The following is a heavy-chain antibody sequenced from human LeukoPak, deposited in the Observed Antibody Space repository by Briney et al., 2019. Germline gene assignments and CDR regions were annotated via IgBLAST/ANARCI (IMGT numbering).Heavy chain of an antibody. CDR3: AKSGGYGLIDY. V-gene: IGHV4-39*01. Sequence: SETLSLTCTVSGASVSGSPYYWGWIRQPPGKGLEWIGSIYSSGSTYYNTSLQSRVTISIETSKNQISLRLKSVTAADTAMYYCAKSGGYGLIDYWGQGTLVTVSS. D-gene: IGHD1-26*01. CDR1: GASVSGSPYY. J-gene: IGHJ4*02. CDR2: IYSSGST.